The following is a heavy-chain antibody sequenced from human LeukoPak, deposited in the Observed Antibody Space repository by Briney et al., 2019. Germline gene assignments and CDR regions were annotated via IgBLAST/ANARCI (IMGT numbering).Heavy chain of an antibody. CDR3: ARDVVEWEPNNWFDP. V-gene: IGHV1-69*13. CDR1: GGTFSSYA. J-gene: IGHJ5*02. D-gene: IGHD1-26*01. CDR2: IIPIFGTA. Sequence: EASVKVSCKAPGGTFSSYAISWVRQAPGQGLEWMGGIIPIFGTANYAQKFQGRVTITADESTSTAYMELSSLRSEDTAVYYCARDVVEWEPNNWFDPWGQGTLVTVSS.